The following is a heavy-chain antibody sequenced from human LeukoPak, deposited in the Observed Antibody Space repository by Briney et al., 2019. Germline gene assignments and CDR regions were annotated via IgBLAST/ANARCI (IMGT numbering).Heavy chain of an antibody. D-gene: IGHD4-17*01. CDR3: ARGPTVTTDY. CDR1: GGSISSSSHY. V-gene: IGHV4-39*01. J-gene: IGHJ4*02. Sequence: SETLSLTCTVSGGSISSSSHYWGWFRQPPGKGLEWVGYIYYSGSSFCNPSLKSRVTMSVDTSKNQFSLRLNSVTAADTAVYYCARGPTVTTDYWGQGTLVTVSS. CDR2: IYYSGSS.